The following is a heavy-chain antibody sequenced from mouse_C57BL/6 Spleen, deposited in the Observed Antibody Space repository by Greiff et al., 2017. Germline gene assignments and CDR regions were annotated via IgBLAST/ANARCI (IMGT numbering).Heavy chain of an antibody. V-gene: IGHV1-81*01. J-gene: IGHJ3*01. Sequence: VQLQQSGAELARPGASVTLSCTASGYTFTSYGISWVKQTPGKGLEWIGEIYPRSGNTYYNEKFKGKGTLTADKSSSTAYMELRILTSEDSAVYFWARSTMVTTRFAYWGQGTLVTVSA. D-gene: IGHD2-2*01. CDR1: GYTFTSYG. CDR3: ARSTMVTTRFAY. CDR2: IYPRSGNT.